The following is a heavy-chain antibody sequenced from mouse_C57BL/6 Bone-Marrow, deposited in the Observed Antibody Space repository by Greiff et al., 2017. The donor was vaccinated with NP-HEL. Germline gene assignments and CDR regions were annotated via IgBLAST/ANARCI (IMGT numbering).Heavy chain of an antibody. D-gene: IGHD4-1*01. CDR2: ISYDGSN. V-gene: IGHV3-6*01. Sequence: EVKLQESGPGLVKPSQSLSLTCSVTGYSITSGYYWNWIRQFPGNKLEWMGYISYDGSNNYNPSLKNRISITRDTSKNQFFLKLNSVTTEDTATYYCARALGRGFAYWGQGTLVTVSA. CDR3: ARALGRGFAY. J-gene: IGHJ3*01. CDR1: GYSITSGYY.